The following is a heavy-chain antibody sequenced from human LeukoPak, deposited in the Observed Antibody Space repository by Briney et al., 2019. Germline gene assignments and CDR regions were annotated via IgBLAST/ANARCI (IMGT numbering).Heavy chain of an antibody. J-gene: IGHJ4*02. V-gene: IGHV4-34*01. CDR3: AREGSYSGSGSPPLDY. D-gene: IGHD3-10*01. Sequence: PSETLSLTCAVYGDSFTGYYWSWIRQPPGKGLEWIGEINHSGSTNYNPSLKSRVTISVDRSKNQFSLKLTSVTAADTAVYYCAREGSYSGSGSPPLDYWGQGTLVIVSS. CDR2: INHSGST. CDR1: GDSFTGYY.